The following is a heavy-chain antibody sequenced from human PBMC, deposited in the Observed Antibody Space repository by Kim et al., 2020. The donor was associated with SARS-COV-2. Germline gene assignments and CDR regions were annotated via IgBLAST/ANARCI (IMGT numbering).Heavy chain of an antibody. CDR2: IKQDGSET. CDR1: GFTFSSYG. D-gene: IGHD2-15*01. V-gene: IGHV3-7*03. Sequence: GGSLRLSCAASGFTFSSYGMSWVRQAPGKGLEWVANIKQDGSETYYADSVKGRFTISRDNAKNSLYLQMNSLRAEDTAVYYCARVGLGYCSGGSCYSAFDIWGQGTMVTVSS. CDR3: ARVGLGYCSGGSCYSAFDI. J-gene: IGHJ3*02.